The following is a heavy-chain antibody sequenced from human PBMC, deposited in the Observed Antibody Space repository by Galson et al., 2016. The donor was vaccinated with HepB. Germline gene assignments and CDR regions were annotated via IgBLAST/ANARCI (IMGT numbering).Heavy chain of an antibody. J-gene: IGHJ4*02. Sequence: SLRLSCAASGFTFNTYAMTWVRQAPGKGLEWVSSISSSDGRTWYADSVRGRFTISTDNSKTTLYVQMSSLRAEDTAVFYCARGRYGSGGWYTPFDYWGQGTLVTVTS. V-gene: IGHV3-23*01. D-gene: IGHD6-13*01. CDR3: ARGRYGSGGWYTPFDY. CDR1: GFTFNTYA. CDR2: ISSSDGRT.